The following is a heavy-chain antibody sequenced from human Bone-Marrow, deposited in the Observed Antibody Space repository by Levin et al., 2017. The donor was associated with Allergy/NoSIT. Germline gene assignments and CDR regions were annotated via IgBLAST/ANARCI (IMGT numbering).Heavy chain of an antibody. CDR3: VRVCYIFGRYSPHFPY. D-gene: IGHD3-3*02. CDR1: GFTFSDYA. V-gene: IGHV3-48*01. J-gene: IGHJ4*02. Sequence: GESLKISCAASGFTFSDYAMNWVRQAPGKGLEWVSYISSSGGTIYYADSVKGRFTISRDSAQNSLSLQMDSLRTEDTALYYCVRVCYIFGRYSPHFPYWVQGTLVTVSS. CDR2: ISSSGGTI.